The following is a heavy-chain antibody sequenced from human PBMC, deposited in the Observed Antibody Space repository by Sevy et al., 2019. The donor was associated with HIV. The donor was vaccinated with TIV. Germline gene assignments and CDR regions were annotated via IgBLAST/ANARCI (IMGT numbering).Heavy chain of an antibody. V-gene: IGHV3-33*01. CDR2: IWYDGSNK. Sequence: GGSLRLSCAASGFTFSSYGMHWVRQAPGKGLEWVAVIWYDGSNKYYADSVKGRFTISRDNSKNTLYLPMNSLRAEDTAVYYCAREVTMVRGVIREENWFDPWGQEPWSPSPQ. D-gene: IGHD3-10*01. CDR3: AREVTMVRGVIREENWFDP. CDR1: GFTFSSYG. J-gene: IGHJ5*02.